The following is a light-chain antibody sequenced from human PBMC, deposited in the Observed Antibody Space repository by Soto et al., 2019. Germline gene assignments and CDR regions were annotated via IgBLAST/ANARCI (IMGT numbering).Light chain of an antibody. CDR1: QSISSW. J-gene: IGKJ4*01. CDR2: DAS. V-gene: IGKV1-5*01. Sequence: DIQMTQSPSTLSASVGDRVTITCRASQSISSWLAWYQQKPGKAPKLLIYDASSLESGVPSRFSGSGSGTEFTLTISSLQPDDFATYYCQQYNNSSGFGGGTKVEIK. CDR3: QQYNNSSG.